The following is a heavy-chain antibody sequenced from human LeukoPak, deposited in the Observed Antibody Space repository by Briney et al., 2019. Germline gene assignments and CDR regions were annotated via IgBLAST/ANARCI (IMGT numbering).Heavy chain of an antibody. V-gene: IGHV3-30*18. CDR3: AKDRRGVVLNGMDV. CDR2: ISYDGSNK. D-gene: IGHD3-3*01. CDR1: GFTFSSYG. Sequence: GGSLRLSCAASGFTFSSYGMHWVRQAPGKGLEWVAVISYDGSNKYYADSVKGRFTISRDNSKNTLYLQMNSLRAEDTAVYYCAKDRRGVVLNGMDVWGQGTTVTVSS. J-gene: IGHJ6*02.